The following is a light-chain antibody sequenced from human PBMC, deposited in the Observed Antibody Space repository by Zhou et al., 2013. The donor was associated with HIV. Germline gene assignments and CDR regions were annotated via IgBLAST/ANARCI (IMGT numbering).Light chain of an antibody. V-gene: IGKV3-15*01. Sequence: EIVMTQSPATLSVSPGERVTLSCRASQSVSSNLAWYQQKPGQAPRLLIYDASTRATGIPARFSGSGSGTDFTLTINSMQSEDFGIYYCQQYNNWPPYTFGQGTKLEI. CDR2: DAS. CDR3: QQYNNWPPYT. J-gene: IGKJ2*01. CDR1: QSVSSN.